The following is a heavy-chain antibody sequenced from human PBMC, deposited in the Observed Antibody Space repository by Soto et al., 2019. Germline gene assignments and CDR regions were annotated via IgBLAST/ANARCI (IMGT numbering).Heavy chain of an antibody. D-gene: IGHD3-3*01. J-gene: IGHJ4*01. CDR2: IRGDGGNT. CDR3: AKDFADSDFHHIDY. V-gene: IGHV3-23*01. Sequence: EVQLLESGGGLVQAGGSLRLSCAASGFTFRTYAMNWVRQASGKGLEWVSAIRGDGGNTYYGDSVKGRFTTSRDNSKNILYLQMHDLRAEDTAVYYCAKDFADSDFHHIDYWGHGNLVTVSS. CDR1: GFTFRTYA.